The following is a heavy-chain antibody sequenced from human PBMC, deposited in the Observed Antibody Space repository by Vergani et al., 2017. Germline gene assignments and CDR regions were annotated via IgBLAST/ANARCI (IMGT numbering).Heavy chain of an antibody. D-gene: IGHD5-18*01. CDR1: GFSFGDYG. CDR3: AKVLRSGGYIVYELEY. CDR2: IRQDGSEQ. J-gene: IGHJ4*02. V-gene: IGHV3-30*02. Sequence: QVRLLESGGGVVQPGGSLRLSCAASGFSFGDYGMHWVRQSPGKGLDRVAFIRQDGSEQYYADSVKGRFTISRDSSNNMVYLQMNSLRIEDTAVYYCAKVLRSGGYIVYELEYWGQGTMVSVSS.